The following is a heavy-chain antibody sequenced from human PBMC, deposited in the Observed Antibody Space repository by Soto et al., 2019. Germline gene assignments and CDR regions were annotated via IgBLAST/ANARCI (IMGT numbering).Heavy chain of an antibody. D-gene: IGHD3-10*01. CDR1: GFTFSSFT. Sequence: EVQLVESGGGLVKPGGSLKLSCAGSGFTFSSFTFNWVRQAPGKGLEWVASISSSSAHIHYADSVNGRFTTFRENARNSMYLQMDSLRAEDTAVYYCARGLSRGVIYWGPGTLVTVSS. CDR3: ARGLSRGVIY. CDR2: ISSSSAHI. J-gene: IGHJ4*02. V-gene: IGHV3-21*02.